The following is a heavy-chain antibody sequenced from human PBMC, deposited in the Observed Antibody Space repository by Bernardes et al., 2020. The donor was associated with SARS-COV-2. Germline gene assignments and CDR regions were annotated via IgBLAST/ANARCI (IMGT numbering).Heavy chain of an antibody. J-gene: IGHJ6*02. CDR3: AKIWKGNYYYGMDV. Sequence: GSTLKVSCASSGFTFSSYGMHWVRQGPGKGLEWVAVISYDGSNKYYADSVKGRFTISRDNSKNTLYLQINSLRAEDTAVYYCAKIWKGNYYYGMDVWGQGTTVTVSS. CDR1: GFTFSSYG. CDR2: ISYDGSNK. D-gene: IGHD1-1*01. V-gene: IGHV3-30*18.